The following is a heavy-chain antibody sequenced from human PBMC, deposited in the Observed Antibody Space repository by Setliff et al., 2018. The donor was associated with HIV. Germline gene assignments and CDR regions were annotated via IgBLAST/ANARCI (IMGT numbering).Heavy chain of an antibody. V-gene: IGHV4-61*03. CDR3: AQLGMVDDFDY. J-gene: IGHJ4*02. D-gene: IGHD1-1*01. Sequence: TSETLSLTCTVSGDSVSSRSYYWSWIRQPPGKGLEWIGYIYYSGSTNYNPSLKSRVTISVDTSKSHFSLKLRSVTAADTAVYYCAQLGMVDDFDYWGQGTLVTVSS. CDR1: GDSVSSRSYY. CDR2: IYYSGST.